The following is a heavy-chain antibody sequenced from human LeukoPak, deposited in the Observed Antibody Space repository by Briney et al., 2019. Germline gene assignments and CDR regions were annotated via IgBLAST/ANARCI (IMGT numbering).Heavy chain of an antibody. J-gene: IGHJ4*02. CDR3: AKDISSDYYGSGSYSFDY. CDR2: ISSSGSII. CDR1: GFTFSDYY. D-gene: IGHD3-10*01. Sequence: GGSLRLSCAASGFTFSDYYMSWIRQAPGKGLEWVSYISSSGSIIYYADSVKGRFTISRDNSKNSLYLQMNSLRAEDTALYYCAKDISSDYYGSGSYSFDYWGQGTLVTVSS. V-gene: IGHV3-11*01.